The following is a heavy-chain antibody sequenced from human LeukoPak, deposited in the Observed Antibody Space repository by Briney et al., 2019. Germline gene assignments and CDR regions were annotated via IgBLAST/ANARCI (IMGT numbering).Heavy chain of an antibody. V-gene: IGHV1-8*01. CDR3: ATDYYDSSGYYSKSLDAFDI. D-gene: IGHD3-22*01. CDR2: MNPNSGNT. CDR1: GYTFTSYG. J-gene: IGHJ3*02. Sequence: ASVKVSCKASGYTFTSYGINWVRQATGQGLEWMGWMNPNSGNTGYAQKFQGRVTMTEDTSTDTAYMELSSLRSEDTAVYYCATDYYDSSGYYSKSLDAFDIWGQGTMVTVSS.